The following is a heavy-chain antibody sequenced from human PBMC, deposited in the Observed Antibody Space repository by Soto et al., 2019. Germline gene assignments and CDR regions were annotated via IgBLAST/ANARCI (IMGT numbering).Heavy chain of an antibody. CDR1: GGTFSSYA. Sequence: QVQLVQSGAEVKKPGSSVKVSCKASGGTFSSYAISWVRQAPGQGLEWMGGIIPIFGTANYAQKFQGRVTITADESTSTAYMELSSLRSEDTAVYYCASRYCSSTSCYPLYYYYGMDVWGQGTTVTVSS. CDR2: IIPIFGTA. J-gene: IGHJ6*02. V-gene: IGHV1-69*01. D-gene: IGHD2-2*01. CDR3: ASRYCSSTSCYPLYYYYGMDV.